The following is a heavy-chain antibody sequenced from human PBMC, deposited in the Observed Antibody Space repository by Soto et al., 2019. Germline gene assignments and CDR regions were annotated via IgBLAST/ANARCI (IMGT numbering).Heavy chain of an antibody. D-gene: IGHD4-17*01. CDR1: GFTFSSYA. Sequence: EVQLLESGGGLVQPGGSLRLSCAASGFTFSSYAMSWVRQAPGKGLEWVSAISGSGGSTYYADSVKGRFTISRDNSKNTLYLKMNSRRAEDTAVYYCAIHTVTLYYYYGMDVWGQGTTVTVSS. CDR3: AIHTVTLYYYYGMDV. CDR2: ISGSGGST. J-gene: IGHJ6*02. V-gene: IGHV3-23*01.